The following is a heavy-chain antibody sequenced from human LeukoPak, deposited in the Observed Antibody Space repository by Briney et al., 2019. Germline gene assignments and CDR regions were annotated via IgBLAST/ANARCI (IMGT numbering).Heavy chain of an antibody. V-gene: IGHV4-38-2*01. J-gene: IGHJ4*02. D-gene: IGHD3-16*01. CDR3: ARRLGTYLFDY. CDR2: IHHSGTT. CDR1: GYSIKNGYY. Sequence: SETLSLTCVVSGYSIKNGYYWAWIRQPPGKGLEWIGSIHHSGTTYYNPSVKSRVTISVDTSKNQFSLKLTSVTAADTAVYYCARRLGTYLFDYWGQGTLVTVSS.